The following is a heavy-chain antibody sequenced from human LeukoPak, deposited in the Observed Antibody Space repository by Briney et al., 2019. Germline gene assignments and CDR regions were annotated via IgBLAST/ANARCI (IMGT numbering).Heavy chain of an antibody. Sequence: AASVKVSCKASGYTFTSYDINWVRQATGQGLEWMGWMNPNSGNTGYAQKFQGRVTITRNTSISTAYMELSSLRSEGTAVYYCARATRNPLQNFIVVVISTQYYFDYWGQGTLVTVSS. V-gene: IGHV1-8*03. CDR3: ARATRNPLQNFIVVVISTQYYFDY. CDR1: GYTFTSYD. J-gene: IGHJ4*02. D-gene: IGHD2-21*01. CDR2: MNPNSGNT.